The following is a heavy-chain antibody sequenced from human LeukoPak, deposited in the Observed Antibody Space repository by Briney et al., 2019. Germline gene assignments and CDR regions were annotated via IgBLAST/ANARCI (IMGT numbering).Heavy chain of an antibody. V-gene: IGHV1-18*04. Sequence: ASVKVSCKASGYTFTGYYMHWVRQAPGQGLEWMGWISAYNGNTNCAQKLQGRVTMTTDTSTSTAYMELRNLRSDDTAVYYCARVVLSNWFDPWGQGTLVTVSS. CDR1: GYTFTGYY. CDR2: ISAYNGNT. CDR3: ARVVLSNWFDP. J-gene: IGHJ5*02.